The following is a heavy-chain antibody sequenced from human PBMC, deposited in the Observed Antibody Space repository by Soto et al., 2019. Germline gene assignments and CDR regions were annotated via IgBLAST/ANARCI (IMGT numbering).Heavy chain of an antibody. Sequence: SETLSLTCAVYGGSFSGYYWSWIRQPPGKGLEWIGEINHSGSTNYNPSLKSRVTISVDTSKNQFSLKLSSVTAADTAVYYCARERRGYSYGDFDYWGQGTLVTVSS. CDR3: ARERRGYSYGDFDY. D-gene: IGHD5-18*01. J-gene: IGHJ4*02. V-gene: IGHV4-34*01. CDR2: INHSGST. CDR1: GGSFSGYY.